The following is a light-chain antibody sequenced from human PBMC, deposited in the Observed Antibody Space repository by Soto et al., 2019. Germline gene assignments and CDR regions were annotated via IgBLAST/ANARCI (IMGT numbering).Light chain of an antibody. CDR1: SSKIGAGYD. V-gene: IGLV1-40*01. CDR3: QSYDSSLSGSGV. J-gene: IGLJ1*01. Sequence: QSALTQPPSVPGAPGRRVTISCTGSSSKIGAGYDVHWYQQLPGTAPKLLIYGNSNRPSGVPDRFSGSKSGTSASLAITGLQAQDEADYYCQSYDSSLSGSGVFGTGTKVTVL. CDR2: GNS.